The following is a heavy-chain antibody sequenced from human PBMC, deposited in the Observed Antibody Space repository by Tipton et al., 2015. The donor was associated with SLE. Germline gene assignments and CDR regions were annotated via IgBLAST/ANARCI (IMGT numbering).Heavy chain of an antibody. CDR3: AGPEAGIVGALGASSY. J-gene: IGHJ4*02. D-gene: IGHD1-26*01. CDR2: IYHSGST. Sequence: TLSLTCTVSGYSISSGYYWGWIRQPPGKGLEWIGSIYHSGSTYYNPSLKSRVTISVDTSKNQFSLKPSSVTAADTAVYYCAGPEAGIVGALGASSYWGQGTLVTVSS. V-gene: IGHV4-38-2*02. CDR1: GYSISSGYY.